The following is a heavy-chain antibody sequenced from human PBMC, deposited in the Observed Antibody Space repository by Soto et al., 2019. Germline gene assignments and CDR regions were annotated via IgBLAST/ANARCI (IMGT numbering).Heavy chain of an antibody. J-gene: IGHJ4*02. D-gene: IGHD3-3*01. CDR1: GYTFTSYD. CDR2: MNPNSGNT. Sequence: QVQLVQSGAEVKKPGASVKVSCEASGYTFTSYDINWVRQATGQGLEWMGWMNPNSGNTGYAQKFQGRVTMTRNTSISTAYMELSSLRSEDTAVYYCARAAPYYDFWSGYQKSDYWGQGTLVTVSS. V-gene: IGHV1-8*01. CDR3: ARAAPYYDFWSGYQKSDY.